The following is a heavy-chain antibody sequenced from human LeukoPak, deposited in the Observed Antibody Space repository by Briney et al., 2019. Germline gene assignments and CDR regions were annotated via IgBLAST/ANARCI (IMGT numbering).Heavy chain of an antibody. CDR3: ARAPRGYYDSSGYPGR. Sequence: ASVKVSCKASGYTFTCYYMHWVRQAPGQGLEWMGWINPNSGGTNYAQKFQGRVTMTRDTSISTAYMELSRLRSDDTAVYYCARAPRGYYDSSGYPGRWGQGTLVTVSS. CDR1: GYTFTCYY. D-gene: IGHD3-22*01. CDR2: INPNSGGT. J-gene: IGHJ4*02. V-gene: IGHV1-2*02.